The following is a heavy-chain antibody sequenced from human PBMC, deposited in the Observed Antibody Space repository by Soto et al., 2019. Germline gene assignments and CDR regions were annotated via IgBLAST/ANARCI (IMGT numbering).Heavy chain of an antibody. J-gene: IGHJ5*02. CDR1: GGSISSGGYY. V-gene: IGHV4-31*03. Sequence: QVQLQESGPGLVKPSQTLSLTCTVSGGSISSGGYYWSWIRQHPGKGLEWIGYTYYSGSTYYNPSLKSRVTISVDTSKNQFSLKLSSVTAADTAVYYCAREEGGGYDHRWFDPWGQGTLVTVSS. D-gene: IGHD5-12*01. CDR2: TYYSGST. CDR3: AREEGGGYDHRWFDP.